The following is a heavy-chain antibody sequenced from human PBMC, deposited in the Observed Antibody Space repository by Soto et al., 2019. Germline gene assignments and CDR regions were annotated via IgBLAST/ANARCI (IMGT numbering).Heavy chain of an antibody. V-gene: IGHV4-4*02. J-gene: IGHJ4*02. CDR2: IYRSVST. CDR1: GGSFTSNNW. CDR3: ASRDPVTSVDY. D-gene: IGHD4-4*01. Sequence: QVQLQASGPGLVKPSGTLSLICSVSGGSFTSNNWWTWLRQPPGQGLEWIGEIYRSVSTNYNTSLKSRVTISLDKPENKFSLKVTSLTAEDTAVYYCASRDPVTSVDYWSQGTLVTVYS.